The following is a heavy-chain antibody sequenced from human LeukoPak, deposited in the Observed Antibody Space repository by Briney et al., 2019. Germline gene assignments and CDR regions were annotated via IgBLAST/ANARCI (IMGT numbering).Heavy chain of an antibody. CDR2: IYYSGST. Sequence: KPSETLSLTCTVSGGSISSGGYYWSWIRQPPGKGLEWIGYIYYSGSTNYNPSLKSRVTISVDTSKNQFSLKLSSVTAADTAVYYCARGPPSIAAAGTSQFDPWGQGTLVTVSS. CDR1: GGSISSGGYY. CDR3: ARGPPSIAAAGTSQFDP. D-gene: IGHD6-13*01. V-gene: IGHV4-61*08. J-gene: IGHJ5*02.